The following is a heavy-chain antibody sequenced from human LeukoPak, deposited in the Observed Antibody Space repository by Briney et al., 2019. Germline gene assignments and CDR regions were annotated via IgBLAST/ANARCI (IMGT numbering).Heavy chain of an antibody. CDR1: GFTFSIYS. V-gene: IGHV3-21*01. CDR3: ARESYYGSGSHERYNWFDP. J-gene: IGHJ5*02. D-gene: IGHD3-10*01. CDR2: IISSSSYI. Sequence: GGSLRLSCAVSGFTFSIYSVIWVRQSPGKGLEWVSSIISSSSYIYYADSVKGRFTISRDNAKNSLYPQMNSLRAEDTAVYYCARESYYGSGSHERYNWFDPWGQGTLVTVSS.